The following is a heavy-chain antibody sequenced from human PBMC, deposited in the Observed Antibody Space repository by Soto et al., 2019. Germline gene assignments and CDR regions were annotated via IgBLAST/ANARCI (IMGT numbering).Heavy chain of an antibody. Sequence: GGSLRLSCAASGFTFSSYAMHWDRQAPGKGLEWVAVISYDGSNKYYADSVKGRFTISRDNSKNTLYLQMNSLRAEDTAVYYCAREMATIFGLDYWGQGTLVTVSS. CDR2: ISYDGSNK. D-gene: IGHD5-12*01. CDR3: AREMATIFGLDY. J-gene: IGHJ4*02. CDR1: GFTFSSYA. V-gene: IGHV3-30-3*01.